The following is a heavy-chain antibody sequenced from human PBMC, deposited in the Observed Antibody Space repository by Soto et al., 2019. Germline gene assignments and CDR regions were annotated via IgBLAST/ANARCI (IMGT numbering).Heavy chain of an antibody. D-gene: IGHD5-18*01. CDR1: GGSFSGYY. CDR2: INHSGST. V-gene: IGHV4-34*01. Sequence: SETLSLTCAVYGGSFSGYYWSWIRQPPGKGLEWIGEINHSGSTNYNPSLKSRVTISVDTSKNQFSLKLSSVTAADTAVYYCARATRGYSYGLDYWGQRTPVTVSS. J-gene: IGHJ4*02. CDR3: ARATRGYSYGLDY.